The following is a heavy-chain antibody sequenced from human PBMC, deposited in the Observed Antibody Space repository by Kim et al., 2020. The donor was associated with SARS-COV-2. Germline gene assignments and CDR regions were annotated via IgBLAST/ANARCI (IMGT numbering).Heavy chain of an antibody. Sequence: AQKFQGRVTMTRDTSTSTVYMELSSLRSEDTAVYYCARDGNYDILTGYLNWGQGTLVTVSS. J-gene: IGHJ4*02. V-gene: IGHV1-46*01. D-gene: IGHD3-9*01. CDR3: ARDGNYDILTGYLN.